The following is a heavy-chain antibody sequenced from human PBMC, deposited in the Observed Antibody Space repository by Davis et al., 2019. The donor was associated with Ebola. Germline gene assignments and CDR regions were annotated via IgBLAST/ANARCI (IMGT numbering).Heavy chain of an antibody. CDR2: ISYDGSNK. CDR1: GFTFSSYS. V-gene: IGHV3-30*18. Sequence: GGSLRLSCAASGFTFSSYSMDWVRQAPGKGLEWVAVISYDGSNKYYADSVKGRFTISRDNSKNTLYLQMNSLRAEDTAIYYCAKDQQWVATINYWGQGTLVTVSS. CDR3: AKDQQWVATINY. J-gene: IGHJ4*02. D-gene: IGHD5-24*01.